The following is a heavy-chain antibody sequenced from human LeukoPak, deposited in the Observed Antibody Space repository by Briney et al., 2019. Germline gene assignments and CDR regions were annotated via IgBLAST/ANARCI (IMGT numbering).Heavy chain of an antibody. CDR2: IYYSGST. D-gene: IGHD3-16*01. J-gene: IGHJ6*03. Sequence: PSETLSLTCTVSGGSISSYYWSWIRQPPGKGLEWIGYIYYSGSTNYNPSLKSRVTISVDTSKNQFSLKLSSVTAADTAVYYCARRYGGSLGGYYYYYMDVWGKGTTVTVSS. CDR1: GGSISSYY. CDR3: ARRYGGSLGGYYYYYMDV. V-gene: IGHV4-59*08.